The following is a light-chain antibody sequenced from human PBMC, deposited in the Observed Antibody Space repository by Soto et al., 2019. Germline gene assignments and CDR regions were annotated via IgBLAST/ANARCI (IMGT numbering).Light chain of an antibody. Sequence: QSALTQPASVSGSPGQSITISCTGTSSDVGGYNLVSWYQQHPGKAPKLIIFEVSKRPSGVPDRFSGSKSGNTASLTISGLQAEDEADYYCCSYAGSYTVVFGGGTKVTVL. CDR2: EVS. CDR1: SSDVGGYNL. J-gene: IGLJ2*01. CDR3: CSYAGSYTVV. V-gene: IGLV2-11*01.